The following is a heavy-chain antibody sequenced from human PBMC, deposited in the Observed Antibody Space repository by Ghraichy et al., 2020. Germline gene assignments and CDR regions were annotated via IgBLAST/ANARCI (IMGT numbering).Heavy chain of an antibody. D-gene: IGHD4-17*01. J-gene: IGHJ4*02. Sequence: LSLTCAASGFTFSTYSMNWVRQAPGKGLEWVSYITSTSGTLYYADSVKGRFTISRDNAKNSLYLQMNSLRDEDTAVYYCARDRTVTTHPYYFDYWGQGTLVTVSS. CDR1: GFTFSTYS. CDR2: ITSTSGTL. CDR3: ARDRTVTTHPYYFDY. V-gene: IGHV3-48*02.